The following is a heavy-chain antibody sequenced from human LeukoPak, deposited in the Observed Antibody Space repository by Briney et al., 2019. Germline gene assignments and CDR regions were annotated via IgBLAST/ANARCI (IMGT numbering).Heavy chain of an antibody. CDR2: ISAYNGNT. V-gene: IGHV1-18*01. J-gene: IGHJ4*02. D-gene: IGHD5-12*01. CDR1: GYTFTSYG. Sequence: ASVKVSCKASGYTFTSYGISWVRQSPGQGLEWMGWISAYNGNTNYAQKLQGRVTMTTDTSTSTDYMELRSLRSDDTAVYYCARTQRTLVATSDYWGQGTLVTVSS. CDR3: ARTQRTLVATSDY.